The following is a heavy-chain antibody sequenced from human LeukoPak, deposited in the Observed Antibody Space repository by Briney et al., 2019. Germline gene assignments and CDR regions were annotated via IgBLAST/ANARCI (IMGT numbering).Heavy chain of an antibody. V-gene: IGHV4-59*01. J-gene: IGHJ6*03. CDR3: ARSSGWPSLPKTYMDV. D-gene: IGHD6-19*01. Sequence: SETLSLTCAVYGGSFSGYYWSWIRQPPGKGLEWIGYIYYSGSTNYNPSLKSRVTISVDTSKNQFSLKLSSVTAADTAVYYCARSSGWPSLPKTYMDVWGKGTTVTVSS. CDR2: IYYSGST. CDR1: GGSFSGYY.